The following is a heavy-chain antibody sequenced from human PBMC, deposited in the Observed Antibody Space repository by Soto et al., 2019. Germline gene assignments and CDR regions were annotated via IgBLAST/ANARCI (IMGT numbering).Heavy chain of an antibody. CDR2: ISGSGGST. D-gene: IGHD3-3*01. J-gene: IGHJ6*02. V-gene: IGHV3-23*01. CDR3: AKDYAEPYYDFWSGYHGTYYYYGMDV. Sequence: RLSCAASGFTFRSYAMSWVRQAPGKGLEWVSAISGSGGSTYYADSVKGRFTISRDNSKNTLYLQMNSLRAEDTAVYYCAKDYAEPYYDFWSGYHGTYYYYGMDVWGQGTTVTVSS. CDR1: GFTFRSYA.